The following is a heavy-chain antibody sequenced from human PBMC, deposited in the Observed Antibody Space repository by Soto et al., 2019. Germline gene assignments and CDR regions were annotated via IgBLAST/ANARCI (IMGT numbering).Heavy chain of an antibody. D-gene: IGHD2-21*01. J-gene: IGHJ4*02. Sequence: GGSLRLSCAASGFIFSSYGMHWVRQAPGKGLEWVAVIWYDGSKKYYADSVKGRFTISRDNSKNTMSVQMNSLRAEDTAVYYCARQGGNSDFDYWGQGTLVTVSS. V-gene: IGHV3-33*01. CDR1: GFIFSSYG. CDR3: ARQGGNSDFDY. CDR2: IWYDGSKK.